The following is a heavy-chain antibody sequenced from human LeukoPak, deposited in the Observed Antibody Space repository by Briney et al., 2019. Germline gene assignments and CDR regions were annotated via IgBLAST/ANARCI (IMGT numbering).Heavy chain of an antibody. J-gene: IGHJ3*02. D-gene: IGHD2-2*02. CDR1: GYSFTSYW. CDR2: IYPGDSDT. CDR3: ARSSGGAPTEYCSSTSCYIRPDLDAFDI. V-gene: IGHV5-51*01. Sequence: LGESLKISCKGSGYSFTSYWIGWVRQMPGKGLEWMGIIYPGDSDTRYSPSFQGQVTISADKSISTAYLQWSSLKASDTAMYYCARSSGGAPTEYCSSTSCYIRPDLDAFDIWGQGTMVTVSS.